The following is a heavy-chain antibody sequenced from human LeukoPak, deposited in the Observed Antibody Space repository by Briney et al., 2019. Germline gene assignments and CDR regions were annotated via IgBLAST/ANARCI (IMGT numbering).Heavy chain of an antibody. Sequence: GGSLRLSCAASGFTFSSYAMSWVRQAPGKGLEWVSAISGSGGSTYYADSVKGRVTVSRDNSKNTLYLQMNSLRAEDTAVYFCARGGYDLWSGYRIDYWGQGTLVTVSS. J-gene: IGHJ4*02. CDR1: GFTFSSYA. V-gene: IGHV3-23*01. CDR3: ARGGYDLWSGYRIDY. D-gene: IGHD3-3*01. CDR2: ISGSGGST.